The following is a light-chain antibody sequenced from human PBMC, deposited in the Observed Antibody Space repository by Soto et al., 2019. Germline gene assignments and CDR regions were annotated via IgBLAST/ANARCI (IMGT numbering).Light chain of an antibody. CDR2: DVS. CDR3: SSYTRRSTVV. V-gene: IGLV2-14*03. J-gene: IGLJ3*02. Sequence: QSVLTQPASVSGSPGQSITISCTGTSSDVGRYNYVSWYQQHPGKAPKLMIYDVSIRPSGVSDRFSGSKSGNTASLIISGLQAEDEGDYYCSSYTRRSTVVFGGGTKLTVL. CDR1: SSDVGRYNY.